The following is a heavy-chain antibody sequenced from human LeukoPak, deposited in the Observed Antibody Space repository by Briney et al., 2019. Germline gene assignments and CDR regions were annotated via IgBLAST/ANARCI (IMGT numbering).Heavy chain of an antibody. CDR2: IYSGGST. CDR1: GFTFSSYW. CDR3: ARGADYYYYYGMDV. J-gene: IGHJ6*02. V-gene: IGHV3-53*01. D-gene: IGHD4/OR15-4a*01. Sequence: PGGSLRLSRAASGFTFSSYWMSWVRQAPGKGLEWVSVIYSGGSTYYADSVKGRFTISRDNSKNTLYLQMNSLRAEDTAVYYCARGADYYYYYGMDVWGQGTTVTVSS.